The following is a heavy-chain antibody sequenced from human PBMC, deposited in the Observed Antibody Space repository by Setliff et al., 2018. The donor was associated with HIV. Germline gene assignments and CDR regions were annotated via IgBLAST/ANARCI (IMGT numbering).Heavy chain of an antibody. CDR2: INPNSGGT. CDR3: ATKVYCTNGVCLDAFDI. V-gene: IGHV1-2*06. J-gene: IGHJ3*02. D-gene: IGHD2-8*01. CDR1: GYTFTAYY. Sequence: ASVKVSCKASGYTFTAYYMHWVRQAPGQGLEWMGRINPNSGGTNYAQNFQGRVTMSRDTSISTAYMELRLRSDDTAVYYCATKVYCTNGVCLDAFDIWGQGTVVTVSS.